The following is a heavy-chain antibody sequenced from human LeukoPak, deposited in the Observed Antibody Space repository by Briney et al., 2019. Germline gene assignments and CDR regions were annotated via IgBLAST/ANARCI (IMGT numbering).Heavy chain of an antibody. CDR3: ARTLGYCSSTSCFNTANYYYYYMDV. Sequence: SGKVSCKASGGTFSSYAISWVRQAPGQGLEWMGGIIPIFGTANYAQKFQGRVTITADESTSTAYTELSSLGSEDTAVYYCARTLGYCSSTSCFNTANYYYYYMDVWGKGTTVTVSS. V-gene: IGHV1-69*01. J-gene: IGHJ6*03. CDR1: GGTFSSYA. CDR2: IIPIFGTA. D-gene: IGHD2-2*01.